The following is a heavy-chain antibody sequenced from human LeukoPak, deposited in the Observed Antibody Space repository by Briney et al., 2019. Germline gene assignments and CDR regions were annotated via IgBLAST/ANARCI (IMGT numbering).Heavy chain of an antibody. CDR2: IHYDGSTK. CDR1: GFTFSSYA. Sequence: GGSLRLSCAASGFTFSSYAMSWVRQAPGKGLEWVAFIHYDGSTKYYADSVEGRFTISRDNSKDTLYLQMHSLRAEDTAVYYCAKDMLNFGVVISLLDSWGQGTLITVSS. V-gene: IGHV3-30*02. J-gene: IGHJ4*02. D-gene: IGHD3-3*01. CDR3: AKDMLNFGVVISLLDS.